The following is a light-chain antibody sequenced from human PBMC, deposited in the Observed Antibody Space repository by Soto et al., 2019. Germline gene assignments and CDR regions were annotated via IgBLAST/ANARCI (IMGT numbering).Light chain of an antibody. CDR3: QQSNSWPYT. CDR2: GAS. J-gene: IGKJ2*01. Sequence: EIVMTQSPGTLSVSPGERATLSCRASQSVSHNLAWYQQKPGQAPRLLFYGASFRATGVPARFSGSGSGTDFTLTISSLQSEDFAIYYCQQSNSWPYTFGQGTKLEIK. V-gene: IGKV3-15*01. CDR1: QSVSHN.